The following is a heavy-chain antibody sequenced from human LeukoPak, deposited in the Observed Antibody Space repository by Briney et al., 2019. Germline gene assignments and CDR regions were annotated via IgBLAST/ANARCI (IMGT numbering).Heavy chain of an antibody. V-gene: IGHV4-59*01. CDR1: GGSISSYY. CDR3: ARINDFWSGYFHHDY. D-gene: IGHD3-3*01. J-gene: IGHJ4*02. CDR2: IYYSGST. Sequence: SXXXXLTCTVSGGSISSYYWSWIRQPPGKGLEWIGYIYYSGSTNYNPSLNSLVTISVDTSKNQFSLKLSSVTAADTAVYYCARINDFWSGYFHHDYWGQGTLVTVSS.